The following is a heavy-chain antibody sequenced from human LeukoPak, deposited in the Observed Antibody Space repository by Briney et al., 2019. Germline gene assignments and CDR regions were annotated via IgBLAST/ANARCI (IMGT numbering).Heavy chain of an antibody. CDR1: GFTFSSYA. J-gene: IGHJ1*01. V-gene: IGHV3-23*01. CDR3: AKDRLSFLGYFQH. CDR2: ITGSGGST. Sequence: SGGSLRLSCAASGFTFSSYAMNWVRQAPGRGLEWVSVITGSGGSTYHADSVKGRFTISRDNSKNTLYLQMNSLRAEDTAVYYCAKDRLSFLGYFQHWGQGTLVTVSS. D-gene: IGHD2-8*01.